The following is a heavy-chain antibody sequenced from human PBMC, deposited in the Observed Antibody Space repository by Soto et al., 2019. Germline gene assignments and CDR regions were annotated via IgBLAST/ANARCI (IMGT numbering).Heavy chain of an antibody. V-gene: IGHV5-51*03. CDR2: IFPSDSDT. Sequence: GECLKMSCRRSGYRFTSYWIAWVRQMPGKGLEWMGIIFPSDSDTRYSPSFQGQVTISADRSTSTVFLQWASLKASDTAVYFCARKDKSGYFNWFDPWGQGTLVTVSS. CDR1: GYRFTSYW. D-gene: IGHD3-22*01. CDR3: ARKDKSGYFNWFDP. J-gene: IGHJ5*02.